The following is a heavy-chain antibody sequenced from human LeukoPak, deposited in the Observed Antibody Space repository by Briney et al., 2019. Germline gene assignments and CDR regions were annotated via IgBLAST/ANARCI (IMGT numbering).Heavy chain of an antibody. CDR2: IYHSGST. CDR3: ASSSDTAMVIDY. CDR1: GGSISSGGYS. J-gene: IGHJ4*02. Sequence: SETLSLTCAVSGGSISSGGYSWSWIRQPPGKGLEWIGYIYHSGSTCYNPSLKSRVTISVDRSKNQFSLKLSSVTAADTAVYYCASSSDTAMVIDYWGQGTLVTVSS. V-gene: IGHV4-30-2*01. D-gene: IGHD5-18*01.